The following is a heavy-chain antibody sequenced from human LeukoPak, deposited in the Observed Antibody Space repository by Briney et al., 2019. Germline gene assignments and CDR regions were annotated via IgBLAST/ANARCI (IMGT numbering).Heavy chain of an antibody. CDR1: SGSINTYY. V-gene: IGHV4-59*05. CDR2: VYYSGST. J-gene: IGHJ4*02. Sequence: ETLSLTCTVSSGSINTYYWSWIRQPPGKGLEWIGSVYYSGSTNYNPSLKSRVTISVDTSKNQFSLKISSVSAADTALYYCYSNSGGRPHWGQGMLVTVSS. D-gene: IGHD6-13*01. CDR3: YSNSGGRPH.